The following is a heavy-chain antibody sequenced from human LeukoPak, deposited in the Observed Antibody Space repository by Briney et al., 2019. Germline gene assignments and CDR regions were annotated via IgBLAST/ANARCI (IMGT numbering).Heavy chain of an antibody. CDR2: ISASGDNT. CDR3: AKVVGTGTTPTDY. V-gene: IGHV3-23*01. J-gene: IGHJ4*02. CDR1: GFTFSSYS. D-gene: IGHD1-1*01. Sequence: GGSLRLSCAGSGFTFSSYSMTWVRQAPGKGLVWVAVISASGDNTDYADSVKGRFTISRDNSKNTLSLQMNSLRVEDTAVYYCAKVVGTGTTPTDYWGQGTLVTVSS.